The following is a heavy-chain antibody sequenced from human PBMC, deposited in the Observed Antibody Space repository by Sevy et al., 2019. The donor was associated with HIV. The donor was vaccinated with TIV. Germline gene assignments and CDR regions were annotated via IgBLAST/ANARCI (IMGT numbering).Heavy chain of an antibody. D-gene: IGHD1-26*01. CDR3: ASDRGVGTSSYGMDV. CDR1: GFTFSSYS. V-gene: IGHV3-21*01. CDR2: ISSGSNYI. Sequence: GGSLRLSCAASGFTFSSYSMNWVRQAPGKGLEWVSSISSGSNYIYYVDSVKGRFTISRDNAKNSLYLQMNSLRAEDTAVYYCASDRGVGTSSYGMDVWGQGTTVTVSS. J-gene: IGHJ6*02.